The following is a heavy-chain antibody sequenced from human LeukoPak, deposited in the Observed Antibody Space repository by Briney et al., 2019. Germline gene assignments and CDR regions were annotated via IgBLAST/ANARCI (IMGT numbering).Heavy chain of an antibody. Sequence: SVKVSCKASGGTFSTHGINWVRQAPGQGLEWMGGIIPIFGTTNYAQKFQGRVTITTDEPTSTGYMELRSLRSDDTAVSFCARGDSGYDYGFDYWGQGTLVTVSS. V-gene: IGHV1-69*05. CDR2: IIPIFGTT. J-gene: IGHJ4*02. D-gene: IGHD5-12*01. CDR3: ARGDSGYDYGFDY. CDR1: GGTFSTHG.